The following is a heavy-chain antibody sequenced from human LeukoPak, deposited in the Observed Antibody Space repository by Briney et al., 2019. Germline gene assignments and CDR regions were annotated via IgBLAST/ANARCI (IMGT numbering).Heavy chain of an antibody. CDR3: ARHGGVTIEAMSLHAFDI. Sequence: PSETLSLTCSVSGGSISSFSWSWIRQAPGKGLEWIGYVSYSGSTNYNPSLRSRVNISGDRSKNQFSLDLSSVTAADTAVYYCARHGGVTIEAMSLHAFDIWGQGTLVIVSS. CDR2: VSYSGST. J-gene: IGHJ3*02. V-gene: IGHV4-59*08. CDR1: GGSISSFS. D-gene: IGHD5-12*01.